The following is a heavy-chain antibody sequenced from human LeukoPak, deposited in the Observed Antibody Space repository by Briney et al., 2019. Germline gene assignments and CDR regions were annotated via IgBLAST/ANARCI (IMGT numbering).Heavy chain of an antibody. Sequence: ASVKVSCKTSGYTFTTYGISWVRQAPGQGLEWMGWISAYNDNTNYAQKLQGRVTMTTDTSTSTAYMELRSLRSDDTAVYYCARRGYSKQSWYMDVWGKGTTVTVSS. CDR1: GYTFTTYG. V-gene: IGHV1-18*01. CDR3: ARRGYSKQSWYMDV. CDR2: ISAYNDNT. J-gene: IGHJ6*03. D-gene: IGHD6-13*01.